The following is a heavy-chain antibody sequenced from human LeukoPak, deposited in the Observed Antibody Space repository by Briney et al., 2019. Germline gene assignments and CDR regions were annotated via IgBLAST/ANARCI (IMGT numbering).Heavy chain of an antibody. D-gene: IGHD5-18*01. Sequence: GGSLRLSCAGSGFTFHNYWMHWVRQDPGKGLVWVSRINSDGTNTGYADSVKGRFTISRDNAKNTLSLQMNSLRAEDTAVYYCARGNTAMVTWGQGTLVTVSS. CDR3: ARGNTAMVT. CDR1: GFTFHNYW. V-gene: IGHV3-74*01. J-gene: IGHJ4*02. CDR2: INSDGTNT.